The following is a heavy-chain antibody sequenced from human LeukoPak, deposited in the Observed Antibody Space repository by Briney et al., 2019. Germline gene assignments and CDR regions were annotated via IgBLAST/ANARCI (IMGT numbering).Heavy chain of an antibody. CDR1: GFIFNSHV. D-gene: IGHD3-22*01. J-gene: IGHJ4*02. CDR3: AKDRHDSSNYYHY. Sequence: GGSLRLSCAASGFIFNSHVMSWVRQAPGKGLEWVSAIGSSGGSTYYADSVKGRFTISGDNSKNTLYLQMNSLRAEDTAVYYCAKDRHDSSNYYHYWGQGTLVTVSS. CDR2: IGSSGGST. V-gene: IGHV3-23*01.